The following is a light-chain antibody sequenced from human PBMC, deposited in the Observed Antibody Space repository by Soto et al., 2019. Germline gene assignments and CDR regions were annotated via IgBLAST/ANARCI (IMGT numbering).Light chain of an antibody. CDR2: GAT. Sequence: DIQMTQSPSSLSASVGDRATLPCRASQSISSNLNWYQQKPGMAPRLLIYGATSLPSGVPSRFSGSGSGTDFSLTISSLQAEDFVTYYCQQTYSSPRTFGQGTKVDIK. J-gene: IGKJ2*01. CDR3: QQTYSSPRT. CDR1: QSISSN. V-gene: IGKV1-39*01.